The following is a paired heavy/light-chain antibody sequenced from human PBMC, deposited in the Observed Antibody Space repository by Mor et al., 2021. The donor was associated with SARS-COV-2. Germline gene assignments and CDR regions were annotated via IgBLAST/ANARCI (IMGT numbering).Light chain of an antibody. Sequence: EIVLTQSPATLSLSPGERATLSCRASQSVSSYLAWYQQKPGQAPRLLIYDASNRATGIPARFSGGGSGTDFALTISSLEPEDFAVYYCQQRSTEGLTFGGGTKVEIK. CDR1: QSVSSY. CDR3: QQRSTEGLT. CDR2: DAS. V-gene: IGKV3-11*01. J-gene: IGKJ4*01.
Heavy chain of an antibody. J-gene: IGHJ4*02. V-gene: IGHV4-39*07. CDR2: IYYSGST. CDR3: ARLRNGNHIRH. D-gene: IGHD1-1*01. CDR1: GGSINSNSYY. Sequence: QMQLQESGPGLVKPSETLSLTCTVSGGSINSNSYYWGWIRQPPGKGLEWIGNIYYSGSTFYNPSLKSRVTMSVEMSKNQFSLSLSSVTAADTAVYYCARLRNGNHIRHWGQGTLVIVSS.